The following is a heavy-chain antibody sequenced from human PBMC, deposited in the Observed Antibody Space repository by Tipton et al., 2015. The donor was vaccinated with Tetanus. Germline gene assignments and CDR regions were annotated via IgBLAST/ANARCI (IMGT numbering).Heavy chain of an antibody. D-gene: IGHD5/OR15-5a*01. Sequence: QLVQSGAEVKKPGESLKISCRGSGYNFTHYSIGWVRQMPGKGLEWVGIIDPRDSETFQGHVTISADKSISTAHLRWSSLEASDTAIYYCARRRTSTALGLWLDPWGQGTLVTVSS. V-gene: IGHV5-51*01. CDR1: GYNFTHYS. CDR2: IDPRDSET. CDR3: ARRRTSTALGLWLDP. J-gene: IGHJ5*02.